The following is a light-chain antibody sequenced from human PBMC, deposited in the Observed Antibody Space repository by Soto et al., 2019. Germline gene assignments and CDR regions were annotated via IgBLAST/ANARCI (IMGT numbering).Light chain of an antibody. CDR3: QQYGTSEII. Sequence: VLTQSPGTLSLSPGERATLSCRASQSLANSFIAWYQQKPGQAPRLLIYDTSSRASGIPDRFSGSGSGTDFTLTISRLETEDFAVFYCQQYGTSEIILGQGTRLEIK. V-gene: IGKV3-20*01. J-gene: IGKJ5*01. CDR1: QSLANSF. CDR2: DTS.